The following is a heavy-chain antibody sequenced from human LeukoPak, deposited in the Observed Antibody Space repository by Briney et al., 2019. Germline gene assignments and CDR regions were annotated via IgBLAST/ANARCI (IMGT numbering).Heavy chain of an antibody. V-gene: IGHV3-21*01. J-gene: IGHJ6*03. CDR1: GFTFSTYS. CDR2: IFSGGTPM. Sequence: GESLRLSCAASGFTFSTYSMNWVRQAPGKGLEWVSSIFSGGTPMYYADSVKGRFTISRDNAKDSLYLQMDSLRVEDTAVYYCARKGYCSGSNCYSDYFFYMDVWGKGTTVTVSS. CDR3: ARKGYCSGSNCYSDYFFYMDV. D-gene: IGHD2-15*01.